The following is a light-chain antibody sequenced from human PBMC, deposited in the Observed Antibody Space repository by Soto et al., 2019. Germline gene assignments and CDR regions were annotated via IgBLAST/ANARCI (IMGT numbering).Light chain of an antibody. CDR2: GTS. CDR1: QSVYSN. CDR3: QQYNNWPLT. Sequence: EIVMTQSPATLSVSPGERATLSCRASQSVYSNLAWYQQKPGQAPRLLIYGTSTRATGIPARFSGSGSGTEFSPTISSLQSEDFAVYYCQQYNNWPLTFGGGTKVEIK. V-gene: IGKV3-15*01. J-gene: IGKJ4*01.